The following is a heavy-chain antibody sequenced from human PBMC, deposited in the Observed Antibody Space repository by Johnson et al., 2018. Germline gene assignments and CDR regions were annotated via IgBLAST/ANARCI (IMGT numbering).Heavy chain of an antibody. D-gene: IGHD6-19*01. Sequence: VQLVQSGAEVKKPGESLKISCQTSGYRFANYWIGWVRQMPGKGLEWMCIIYPGDSDTRYSPSFQGHVTISVDKSSSTAYLQWNSLKASDTAIYYCARGGRGSGWSNWFDPWGQGTLVTVSS. CDR1: GYRFANYW. J-gene: IGHJ5*02. CDR2: IYPGDSDT. CDR3: ARGGRGSGWSNWFDP. V-gene: IGHV5-51*03.